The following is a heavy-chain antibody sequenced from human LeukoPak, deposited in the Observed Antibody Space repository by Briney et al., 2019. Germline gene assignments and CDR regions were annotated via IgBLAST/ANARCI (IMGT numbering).Heavy chain of an antibody. CDR3: ARSGFYYGLDV. Sequence: ASVKVSCKASGYTFIGYYIYWVRQAPGQGLEWMGWINCNSGGADYAQKFQGRVTMTRDTSITTLYMELSSLRRDDTAVYYCARSGFYYGLDVWGQGTRVTVSS. CDR2: INCNSGGA. CDR1: GYTFIGYY. D-gene: IGHD1-14*01. V-gene: IGHV1-2*02. J-gene: IGHJ6*02.